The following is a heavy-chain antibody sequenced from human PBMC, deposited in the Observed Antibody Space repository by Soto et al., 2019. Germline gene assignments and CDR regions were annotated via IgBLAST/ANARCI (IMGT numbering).Heavy chain of an antibody. CDR1: GGTFSSYA. V-gene: IGHV1-69*06. CDR3: AREAGSGSYYSSLYCGMDV. D-gene: IGHD1-26*01. J-gene: IGHJ6*02. Sequence: SVKVSCKASGGTFSSYAISWVRQAPGQGLEWMGGIIPIFGTANYAQKFQGRVTITADKSTSTAYMELSSLRSEDTAVYYCAREAGSGSYYSSLYCGMDVWGQGTTVTVSS. CDR2: IIPIFGTA.